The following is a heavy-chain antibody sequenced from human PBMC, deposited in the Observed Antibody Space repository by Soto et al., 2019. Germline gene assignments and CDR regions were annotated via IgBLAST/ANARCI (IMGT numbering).Heavy chain of an antibody. CDR2: IIPIFGTA. CDR3: ARNYYDSSGYQILVSHYYWFDP. CDR1: GGTFSSYA. J-gene: IGHJ5*02. Sequence: GASVKVSCKASGGTFSSYAISWGRQAPGQGLEWMGGIIPIFGTANYAQKFQGRVTITADESTSTAYMELSSLRSEDTAVYYCARNYYDSSGYQILVSHYYWFDPWGQGTLVTVSS. V-gene: IGHV1-69*13. D-gene: IGHD3-22*01.